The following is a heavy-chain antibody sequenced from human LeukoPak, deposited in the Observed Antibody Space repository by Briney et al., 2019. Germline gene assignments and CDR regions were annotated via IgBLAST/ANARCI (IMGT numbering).Heavy chain of an antibody. CDR3: ARDQSTGGYFDY. V-gene: IGHV4-31*03. D-gene: IGHD5/OR15-5a*01. Sequence: SQTLSLTCTVSGGSISSGGYHWSWIRQHPGKGLEWIGYIYYSGSTYYNPSLKSRVTISVDTSKNQFSLKLSSVTAADTAVYYCARDQSTGGYFDYWGQGTLVTVSS. CDR1: GGSISSGGYH. J-gene: IGHJ4*02. CDR2: IYYSGST.